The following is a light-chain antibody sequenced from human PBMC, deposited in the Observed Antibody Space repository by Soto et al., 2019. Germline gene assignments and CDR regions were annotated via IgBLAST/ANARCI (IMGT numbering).Light chain of an antibody. CDR3: QSYDSSLSGYV. J-gene: IGLJ1*01. CDR2: GNT. CDR1: RSNIGAVYD. Sequence: QSVLTQPPSVSGAPGQRVTNSCTGSRSNIGAVYDVHWYQHLPGTAPKLLIYGNTNRPSGVPDRFSGSKSGTSASLAITGLQAEDEADYYCQSYDSSLSGYVFGTGTKLTVL. V-gene: IGLV1-40*01.